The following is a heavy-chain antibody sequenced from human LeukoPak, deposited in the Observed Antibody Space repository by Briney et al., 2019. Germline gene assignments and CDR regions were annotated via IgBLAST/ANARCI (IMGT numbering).Heavy chain of an antibody. CDR3: ASRRGYCSSTSCRSFDY. CDR1: GGSISSYY. Sequence: SETLSLTCTVSGGSISSYYWSWIRQPPGKGLEWIGYIYYSGSTNYNPSLKSRVTMSLDTSRNQVSLKLSSVTAADTAVYYCASRRGYCSSTSCRSFDYWGQGTLVTVSS. J-gene: IGHJ4*02. D-gene: IGHD2-2*01. V-gene: IGHV4-59*12. CDR2: IYYSGST.